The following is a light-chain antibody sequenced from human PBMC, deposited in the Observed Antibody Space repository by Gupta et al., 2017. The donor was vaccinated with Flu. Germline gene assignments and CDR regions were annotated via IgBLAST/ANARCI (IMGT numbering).Light chain of an antibody. Sequence: EIVLTQSPGTLSLSPGERATLSCGASQTVSSNYLAWYQQKPGLAPRLLIYDASSRATGIPDRFSGSGSGTDFTLTIRLEPEDFAVYYCQQYGSSYSVTFGQGTKLVIK. V-gene: IGKV3D-20*01. CDR2: DAS. CDR1: QTVSSNY. J-gene: IGKJ2*01. CDR3: QQYGSSYSVT.